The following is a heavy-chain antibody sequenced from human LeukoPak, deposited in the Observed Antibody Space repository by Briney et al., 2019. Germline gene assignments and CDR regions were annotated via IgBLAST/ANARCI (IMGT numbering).Heavy chain of an antibody. CDR1: GGSISSSSSY. Sequence: SETLSLTCTVSGGSISSSSSYWGWIRQPPGKGLEWIGSIYYSGSTYYNPSLKSRVTISVDTSKNQFSLKLSSVTAADTAVYYCASRTGTTGTHPFDYWGQGTLVTVSS. V-gene: IGHV4-39*01. J-gene: IGHJ4*02. CDR3: ASRTGTTGTHPFDY. D-gene: IGHD1-1*01. CDR2: IYYSGST.